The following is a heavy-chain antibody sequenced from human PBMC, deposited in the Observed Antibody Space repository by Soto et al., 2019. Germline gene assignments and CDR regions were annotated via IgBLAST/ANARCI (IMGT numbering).Heavy chain of an antibody. CDR1: GGTFSSYT. V-gene: IGHV1-69*02. Sequence: ASVKVSCKASGGTFSSYTISWVRQAPGQGLEWVGRIIPILGIANYAQKFQGRVTITADKSTSTAYMELSSLRSEDTAVYYCARVSVIAAAGEYTFDYWGQGTLVTVSS. J-gene: IGHJ4*02. CDR2: IIPILGIA. CDR3: ARVSVIAAAGEYTFDY. D-gene: IGHD6-13*01.